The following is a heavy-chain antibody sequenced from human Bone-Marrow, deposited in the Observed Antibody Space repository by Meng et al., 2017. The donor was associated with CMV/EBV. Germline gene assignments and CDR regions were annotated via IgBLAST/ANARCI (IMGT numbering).Heavy chain of an antibody. CDR3: ARGGAVAGPRGWFDP. CDR2: INSDGSST. D-gene: IGHD6-19*01. CDR1: GFTFSSYA. J-gene: IGHJ5*02. Sequence: GGSLRLSCAASGFTFSSYAMSWVRQAPGKGLVWVSRINSDGSSTSYADSVKGRFTISRDNSKNTLYLQMNSLRAEDTAVYYCARGGAVAGPRGWFDPWGQGTLVTVSS. V-gene: IGHV3-74*01.